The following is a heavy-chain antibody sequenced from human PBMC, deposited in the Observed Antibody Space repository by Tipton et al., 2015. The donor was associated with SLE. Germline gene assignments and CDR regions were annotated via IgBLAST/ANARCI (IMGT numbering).Heavy chain of an antibody. V-gene: IGHV4-4*07. CDR2: VYSSGRT. D-gene: IGHD1-26*01. CDR1: GGSISGYY. Sequence: TLSLTCTVSGGSISGYYWSWIRQPAGKGLEWIGRVYSSGRTIYNPPIKSRITLSLDTSKNQFSLRVNSATAADTAVYYCARGGGSYYDYWGQGTLVTVSS. J-gene: IGHJ4*02. CDR3: ARGGGSYYDY.